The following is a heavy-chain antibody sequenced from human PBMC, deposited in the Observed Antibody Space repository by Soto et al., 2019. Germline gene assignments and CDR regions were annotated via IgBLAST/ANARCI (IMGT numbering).Heavy chain of an antibody. Sequence: GGSLRLSCAASGFTFSSYGMHWVRQAPGKGLVRVSRISPDGTTTYYADSVKGRFTISRDNAKNTLYLQMNGLRADDTAVYYCSRGRSPYYGYFDPWGPGTLVTVSS. V-gene: IGHV3-74*01. CDR1: GFTFSSYG. J-gene: IGHJ5*02. D-gene: IGHD3-3*01. CDR2: ISPDGTTT. CDR3: SRGRSPYYGYFDP.